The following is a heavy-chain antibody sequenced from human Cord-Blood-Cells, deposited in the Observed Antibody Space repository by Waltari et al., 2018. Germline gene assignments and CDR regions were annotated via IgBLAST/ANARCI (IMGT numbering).Heavy chain of an antibody. Sequence: QLQLQESGPGLVKPSETLSLTCTVSGGSISSRSSYWGWIRQPPGKGLEWIGSIYYSVSTYYNPSLKSRVTISVDTSKNQFSLKLSSVTAADTAVYYCARRSAGAFDYWGQGTLVTVSS. CDR3: ARRSAGAFDY. J-gene: IGHJ4*02. CDR1: GGSISSRSSY. V-gene: IGHV4-39*01. D-gene: IGHD1-26*01. CDR2: IYYSVST.